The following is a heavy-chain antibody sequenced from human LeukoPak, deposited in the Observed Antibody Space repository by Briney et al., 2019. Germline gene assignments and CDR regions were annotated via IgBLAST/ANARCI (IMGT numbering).Heavy chain of an antibody. J-gene: IGHJ6*02. V-gene: IGHV3-7*01. CDR2: INQDGSKK. CDR3: AKLGSENYYFYGMDV. D-gene: IGHD7-27*01. Sequence: GGSLRLSCTASGFSFSGYWMTWVRQTPGKGLEWVANINQDGSKKSYVDSVRGRFTISRDSAKNSLYLQMNSLRAEDTAVYYCAKLGSENYYFYGMDVWGQGTTVTVSS. CDR1: GFSFSGYW.